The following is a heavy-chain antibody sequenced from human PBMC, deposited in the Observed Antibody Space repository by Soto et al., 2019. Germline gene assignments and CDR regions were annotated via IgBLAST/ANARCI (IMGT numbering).Heavy chain of an antibody. CDR3: TRAFNEGPYYFDY. Sequence: GGSLRLSCTASGFTFGDYAMSWFRQAPGKGLEWVGFIRSKAYGGTTEYAASVKGRFTISRDDSKSIAYLQMNSLKTEDTAVYYCTRAFNEGPYYFDYWGQGTLVTVSS. CDR2: IRSKAYGGTT. V-gene: IGHV3-49*03. J-gene: IGHJ4*02. CDR1: GFTFGDYA.